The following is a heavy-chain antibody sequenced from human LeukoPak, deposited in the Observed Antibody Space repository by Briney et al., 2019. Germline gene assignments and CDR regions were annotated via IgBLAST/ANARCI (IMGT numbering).Heavy chain of an antibody. CDR3: ARPGEGGQQLDLCDY. CDR2: INPNSGGT. Sequence: ASVKVSCKASGYTFTGCYMHWVRQAPGQGLEWMGWINPNSGGTNYAQKFQGRVTMTRDTSISTAYMEQSRLRSDDTAVYYCARPGEGGQQLDLCDYWGQGTLVTVSS. D-gene: IGHD6-13*01. J-gene: IGHJ4*02. CDR1: GYTFTGCY. V-gene: IGHV1-2*02.